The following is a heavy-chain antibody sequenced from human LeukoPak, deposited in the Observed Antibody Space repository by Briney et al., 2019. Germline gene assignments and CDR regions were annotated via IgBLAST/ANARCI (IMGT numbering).Heavy chain of an antibody. Sequence: SETLSLTCAVYGGSFSGYYWSWIRQPPGKGLEWIGEINHSGSTNYNPSLKSRVTISVDTSKNQFSLKLSSATAADTAVYYCARGYSGYDLLGYWGQGTLVTVSS. CDR1: GGSFSGYY. J-gene: IGHJ4*02. V-gene: IGHV4-34*01. CDR3: ARGYSGYDLLGY. CDR2: INHSGST. D-gene: IGHD5-12*01.